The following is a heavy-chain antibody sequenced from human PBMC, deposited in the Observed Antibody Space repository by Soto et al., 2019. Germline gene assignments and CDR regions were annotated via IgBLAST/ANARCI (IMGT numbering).Heavy chain of an antibody. CDR3: ARQAYHYDTYSFGY. J-gene: IGHJ4*02. D-gene: IGHD3-22*01. CDR1: GYRFTTYW. CDR2: IYPGDSNT. V-gene: IGHV5-51*01. Sequence: GESLKISCKGSGYRFTTYWIGWVRQMPGKGLEWMGLIYPGDSNTRFSPSFQGQVTISVDMSISTAYLQWSSLRVSDTAMYYCARQAYHYDTYSFGYWGQGTLVTVSS.